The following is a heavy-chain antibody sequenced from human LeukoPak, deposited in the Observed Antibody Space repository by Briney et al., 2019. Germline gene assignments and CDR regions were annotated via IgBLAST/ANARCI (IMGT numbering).Heavy chain of an antibody. D-gene: IGHD1-26*01. CDR1: GYTFTSYY. Sequence: ASVKVSCKASGYTFTSYYMHWVRRAPGQGLERMGLINPTGGSTGYAQKFQGRVTMTRDMSTSTDYMELSSLRSEDTAIYYCARDNSVGDNAWWFDPWGQGTLVTVSS. V-gene: IGHV1-46*01. CDR3: ARDNSVGDNAWWFDP. J-gene: IGHJ5*02. CDR2: INPTGGST.